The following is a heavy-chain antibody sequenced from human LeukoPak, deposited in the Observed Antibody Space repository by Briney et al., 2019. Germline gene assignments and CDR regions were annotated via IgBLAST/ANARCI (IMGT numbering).Heavy chain of an antibody. V-gene: IGHV4-38-2*01. CDR3: ASSVSRLYYYHMDV. Sequence: SETLSLTCAVSGYSISSGYYWGWIRQPPGKGLEWIGSIYHSGSTYYNPSLKSRVTISVDTSKNQFSLKLSSVTAADTAVYYCASSVSRLYYYHMDVWGKGTTVTVSS. CDR1: GYSISSGYY. D-gene: IGHD3-10*01. CDR2: IYHSGST. J-gene: IGHJ6*03.